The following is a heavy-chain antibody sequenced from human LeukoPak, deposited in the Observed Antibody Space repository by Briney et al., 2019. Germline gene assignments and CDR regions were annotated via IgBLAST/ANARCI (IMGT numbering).Heavy chain of an antibody. J-gene: IGHJ4*02. CDR1: GGSISSYY. D-gene: IGHD3-3*01. CDR2: IYYSGST. Sequence: PSETLSLTCTVSGGSISSYYWSWIRQPPGKGLEWIGYIYYSGSTNYNPSLKSRVTISVDTSKNQFSLRLSSVTAADTAVYYCARASIADFWSGSKFDYWGQGTLVTVSS. V-gene: IGHV4-59*01. CDR3: ARASIADFWSGSKFDY.